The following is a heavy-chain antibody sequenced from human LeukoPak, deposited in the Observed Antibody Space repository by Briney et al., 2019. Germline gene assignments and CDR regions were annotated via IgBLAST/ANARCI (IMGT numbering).Heavy chain of an antibody. CDR1: GYTFTSYG. CDR2: ISAYNGNT. Sequence: ASVKVSCKASGYTFTSYGISWVRQAPGQGLEWMGWISAYNGNTNYAQKLQGRVTMTTDTSTSTAYMELSRLRSDDTAVYYCARDKQLDWAHYYYSYMDVWGKGTTVTVSS. D-gene: IGHD1-1*01. J-gene: IGHJ6*03. V-gene: IGHV1-18*01. CDR3: ARDKQLDWAHYYYSYMDV.